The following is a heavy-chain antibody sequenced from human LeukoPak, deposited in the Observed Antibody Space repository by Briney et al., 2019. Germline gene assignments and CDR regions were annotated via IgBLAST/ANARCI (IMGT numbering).Heavy chain of an antibody. J-gene: IGHJ4*02. CDR3: ARETGSAVGSTDFDY. CDR1: GFTFSSYG. CDR2: ISYDGSNK. D-gene: IGHD4-17*01. V-gene: IGHV3-30*19. Sequence: GGSLRLSCAASGFTFSSYGMHWVRQAPGKGLEWVTVISYDGSNKYFADSVKGRFTISRDNSKNTLYLQMNSLRAEDTAVYYCARETGSAVGSTDFDYWGQGTLVTVSS.